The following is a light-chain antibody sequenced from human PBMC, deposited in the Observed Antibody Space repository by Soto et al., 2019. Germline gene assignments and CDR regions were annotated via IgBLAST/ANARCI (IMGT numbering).Light chain of an antibody. CDR2: GAS. J-gene: IGKJ1*01. Sequence: DIVLTQSPATLSLSPGARDTLSCRASPSVTNYLAWYQQKPGQAPRLLIYGASNRASGIPDRFSGSASGADFTLSIARLEPADFAVYFCHHYGTSPTFGQGTKV. CDR1: PSVTNY. CDR3: HHYGTSPT. V-gene: IGKV3-20*01.